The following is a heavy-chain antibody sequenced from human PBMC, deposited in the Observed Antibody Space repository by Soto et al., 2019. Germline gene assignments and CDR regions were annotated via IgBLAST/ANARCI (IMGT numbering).Heavy chain of an antibody. Sequence: GGSLRLSCAASGFTFSSYAMHWVRQAPGKGLEWVAVISYDGSNKYYADSVKGRFTISRDNSKNTLYLQMNSLRAEDTAVYYCAREGSLRDSSGWYAHARWYYFDYWGQGTLVTVSS. CDR3: AREGSLRDSSGWYAHARWYYFDY. CDR2: ISYDGSNK. CDR1: GFTFSSYA. D-gene: IGHD6-19*01. V-gene: IGHV3-30-3*01. J-gene: IGHJ4*02.